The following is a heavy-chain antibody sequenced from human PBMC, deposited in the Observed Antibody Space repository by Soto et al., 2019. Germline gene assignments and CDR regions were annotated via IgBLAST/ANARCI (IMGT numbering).Heavy chain of an antibody. CDR2: ISYDGSNK. CDR3: AKDKSTFRGFDP. V-gene: IGHV3-30*18. J-gene: IGHJ5*02. D-gene: IGHD3-16*01. Sequence: QVQLVESGGGVVQPGRSLRLSCAASGFTFSSYGMHWVRQAPGKGLEWVVVISYDGSNKYYADSVKGRFTISRDNSKNTLYLQMNSLRAEDTAVYYCAKDKSTFRGFDPWGQGTLVTVSS. CDR1: GFTFSSYG.